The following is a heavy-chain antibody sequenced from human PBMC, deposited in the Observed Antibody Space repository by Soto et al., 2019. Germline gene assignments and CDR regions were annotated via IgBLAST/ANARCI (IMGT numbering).Heavy chain of an antibody. CDR1: GYTFTNYE. CDR3: TSERSGWYEY. J-gene: IGHJ1*01. D-gene: IGHD6-19*01. V-gene: IGHV1-8*02. Sequence: ASVKVSCKASGYTFTNYEINWVRQATGQEQKRMGWMNTNSRNTYYAQKFQRRLTMTTNTSINTDYIEPSSLRSEDTAGYYYTSERSGWYEY. CDR2: MNTNSRNT.